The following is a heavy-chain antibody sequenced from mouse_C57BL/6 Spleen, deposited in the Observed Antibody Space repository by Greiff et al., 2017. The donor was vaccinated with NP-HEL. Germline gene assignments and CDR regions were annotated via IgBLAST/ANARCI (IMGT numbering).Heavy chain of an antibody. CDR2: IYPGSGST. D-gene: IGHD4-1*01. V-gene: IGHV1-55*01. CDR3: AKEREANWDYFDY. J-gene: IGHJ2*01. Sequence: QVQLQQPGAELVKPGASVKMSCKASGYTFTSYWITWVKQRPGQGLAWIGDIYPGSGSTNYNEKFKSKATLTVDTSSSTAYMQLSSLTSEDSAVYYCAKEREANWDYFDYWGKGTTLTVSS. CDR1: GYTFTSYW.